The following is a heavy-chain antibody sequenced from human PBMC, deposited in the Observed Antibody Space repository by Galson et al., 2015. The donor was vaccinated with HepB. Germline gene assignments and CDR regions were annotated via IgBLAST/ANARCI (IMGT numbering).Heavy chain of an antibody. CDR3: ARILYNWNLNYYYGMDV. J-gene: IGHJ6*02. D-gene: IGHD1-20*01. V-gene: IGHV3-33*01. CDR2: IRYDGSNK. Sequence: SLRLSCAASGFSFSSYGMHWVRQAPGKGLEWVAVIRYDGSNKYLADSVKGRFTISRDNAKNTLYLQMNNLRVEDSAVYFCARILYNWNLNYYYGMDVWGQGTTVTVSS. CDR1: GFSFSSYG.